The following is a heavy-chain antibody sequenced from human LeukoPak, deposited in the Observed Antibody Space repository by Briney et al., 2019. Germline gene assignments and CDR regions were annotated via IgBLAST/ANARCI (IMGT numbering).Heavy chain of an antibody. J-gene: IGHJ6*04. CDR3: ARDPLFCSGGSCIPYYYGLDV. D-gene: IGHD2-15*01. V-gene: IGHV1-3*01. CDR2: SNGGNGNT. CDR1: GYTFTNYV. Sequence: ASVTVSCKASGYTFTNYVMHWVRQAPGQRLEWTGWSNGGNGNTKYSQKFQGRVTITRDTSASTAYMELSSLRSEDTAVYYCARDPLFCSGGSCIPYYYGLDVWGKGTTVTVSS.